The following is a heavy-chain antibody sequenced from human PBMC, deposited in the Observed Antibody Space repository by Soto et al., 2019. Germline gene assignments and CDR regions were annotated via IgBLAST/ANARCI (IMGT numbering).Heavy chain of an antibody. Sequence: SETLSLTCTVSGGSINSNNYYWAWIRQPPGKGLAWIASIYYDGSTYYNPSLKSRVSISVDTSKNHFSLKLSSATAADTAAYYCAKVVVAATRHTDFDSWGQGTLVTSPQ. V-gene: IGHV4-39*02. CDR3: AKVVVAATRHTDFDS. J-gene: IGHJ4*02. CDR1: GGSINSNNYY. CDR2: IYYDGST. D-gene: IGHD2-15*01.